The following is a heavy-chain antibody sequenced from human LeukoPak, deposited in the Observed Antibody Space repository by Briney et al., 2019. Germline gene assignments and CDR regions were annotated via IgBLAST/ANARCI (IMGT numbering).Heavy chain of an antibody. CDR2: IYTSGST. J-gene: IGHJ5*02. Sequence: SETLSLTCTVSGGSINSGSYYWSWIRQPAGKGLEWIGRIYTSGSTNYNPSLKSRVTISVDTSKNQFSLKLSSVTAADTAVYYCARGNSYDENWFDPWGQGTLVTVSS. CDR1: GGSINSGSYY. V-gene: IGHV4-61*02. CDR3: ARGNSYDENWFDP. D-gene: IGHD5-18*01.